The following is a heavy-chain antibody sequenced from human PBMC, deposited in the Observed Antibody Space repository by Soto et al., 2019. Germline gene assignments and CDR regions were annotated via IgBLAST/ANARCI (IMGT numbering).Heavy chain of an antibody. Sequence: SETLSLTCTVSGGSISSGGYYWSWIRQHPGKGLEWIGYIYYSGSTYYNPSLKSRVTISVDTSKNQFSLKLSSVTAADTAVYYCARVGELLWFGEYSYCFDPWGQGTLVTVSS. CDR2: IYYSGST. CDR3: ARVGELLWFGEYSYCFDP. V-gene: IGHV4-31*03. CDR1: GGSISSGGYY. J-gene: IGHJ5*02. D-gene: IGHD3-10*01.